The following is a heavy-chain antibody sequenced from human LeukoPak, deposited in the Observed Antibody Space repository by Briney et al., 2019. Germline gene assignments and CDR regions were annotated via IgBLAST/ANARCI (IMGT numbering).Heavy chain of an antibody. CDR1: GGSISSGGYY. CDR2: IYYSGST. J-gene: IGHJ4*02. CDR3: ARFSSEAAPY. V-gene: IGHV4-31*03. Sequence: KSPETLSLTCTVSGGSISSGGYYWSWIRQHPGKGLEWIGYIYYSGSTYYNPSLKSRVTISVDTSKNQFSLKLSSVTAADTAVYYCARFSSEAAPYWGQGTLVTVSS. D-gene: IGHD2-15*01.